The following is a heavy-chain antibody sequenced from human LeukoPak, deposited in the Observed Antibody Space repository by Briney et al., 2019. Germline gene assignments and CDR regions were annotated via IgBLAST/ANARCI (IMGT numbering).Heavy chain of an antibody. Sequence: ASVKVSCKASGYTFTSYDINWVRQATGQGLEWMGWMNPNSGNTGYAQKFQGRVTMTRNTSISTAYMELSSLRSEDTAVYYCARAPYDSAAFDIWGQGTMVTVSS. CDR2: MNPNSGNT. CDR1: GYTFTSYD. J-gene: IGHJ3*02. CDR3: ARAPYDSAAFDI. V-gene: IGHV1-8*01. D-gene: IGHD3-22*01.